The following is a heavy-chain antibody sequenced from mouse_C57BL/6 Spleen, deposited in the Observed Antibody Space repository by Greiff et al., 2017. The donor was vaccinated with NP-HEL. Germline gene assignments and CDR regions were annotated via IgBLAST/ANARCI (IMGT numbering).Heavy chain of an antibody. J-gene: IGHJ3*01. CDR1: GYTFTSYW. V-gene: IGHV1-69*01. D-gene: IGHD2-5*01. CDR2: IDPSDSYT. CDR3: ARREGYSNYGAWFAY. Sequence: QVQLQQPGAELVMPGASVKLSCKASGYTFTSYWMHWVKQRPGQGLEWIGEIDPSDSYTNYNQKFKGKSTLTVDKSSSTAYMQLSSLTSEDSAVYYCARREGYSNYGAWFAYWGQGTLVTVSA.